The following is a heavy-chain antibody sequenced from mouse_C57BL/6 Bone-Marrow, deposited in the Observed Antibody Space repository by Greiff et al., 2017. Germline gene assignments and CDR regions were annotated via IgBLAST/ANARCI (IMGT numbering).Heavy chain of an antibody. Sequence: QVQLQQSGAELVRPGPSVKVSCKASGYAFTNSLIEWVKQRPGQGLEWIGVINPGSGGTNYNEKFKGKATLAADTSSSTAYMQLSSLTSEDSAVYFCVDDGYPYWYFDVWGTGTTVTVSA. CDR1: GYAFTNSL. CDR2: INPGSGGT. D-gene: IGHD2-3*01. CDR3: VDDGYPYWYFDV. V-gene: IGHV1-54*01. J-gene: IGHJ1*03.